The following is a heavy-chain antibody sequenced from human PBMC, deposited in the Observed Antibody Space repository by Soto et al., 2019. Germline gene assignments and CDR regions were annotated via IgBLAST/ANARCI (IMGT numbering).Heavy chain of an antibody. D-gene: IGHD3-16*01. CDR2: IWHDGGNK. V-gene: IGHV3-33*01. CDR3: ARDGDVNTGFGKDY. CDR1: GFTFSSYG. Sequence: QVQLVESGGGVVQPGRSLRLSCAASGFTFSSYGMHWVRQAPGKGLEWVAFIWHDGGNKLYAESVKGRFTISRDNSKNTLHLQMTSLSAEDTAMYYCARDGDVNTGFGKDYWGQGTLVTVSS. J-gene: IGHJ4*02.